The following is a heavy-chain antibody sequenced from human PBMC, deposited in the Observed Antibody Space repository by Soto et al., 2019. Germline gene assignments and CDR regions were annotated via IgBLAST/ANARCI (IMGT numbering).Heavy chain of an antibody. CDR3: AKETVATTAQFDY. CDR2: ISGSGGST. CDR1: GFTFSSYS. Sequence: GGSLRLSCAASGFTFSSYSMSWVRQAPGKGLEWVSAISGSGGSTYYADSVKGRFTISRDNSKDTLYLQMNSLRAGDTAVYYRAKETVATTAQFDYRGQATQVTIAS. V-gene: IGHV3-23*01. D-gene: IGHD1-1*01. J-gene: IGHJ4*02.